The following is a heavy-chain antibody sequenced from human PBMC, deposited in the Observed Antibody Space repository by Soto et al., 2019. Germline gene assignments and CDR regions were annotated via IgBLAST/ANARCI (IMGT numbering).Heavy chain of an antibody. V-gene: IGHV5-10-1*01. Sequence: GESLKISCKGSGYSFAGYWVTWVRQRPGKGLEWMGRIDPSDSQTYYSPSFRGHVTISVTKSITTVFLQWSSLGASDTAMYYCARQIYDSDKGPNSQYYSDSSGQGIPVTVSS. J-gene: IGHJ4*02. CDR1: GYSFAGYW. CDR3: ARQIYDSDKGPNSQYYSDS. D-gene: IGHD3-22*01. CDR2: IDPSDSQT.